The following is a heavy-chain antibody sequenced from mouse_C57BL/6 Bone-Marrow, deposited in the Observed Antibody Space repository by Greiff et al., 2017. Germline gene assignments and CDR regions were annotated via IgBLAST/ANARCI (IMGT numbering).Heavy chain of an antibody. CDR3: TTCYGNYAGFAY. Sequence: VQLQQSGAELVRPGASVKLSCTASGFNIKDYYMHWVKQRPEQGLAWIGRIDPADGDTEYAPKFQGKATMTADTSSNTAYLQRSILTSEDTAVYYCTTCYGNYAGFAYWGQGTLVTVSA. V-gene: IGHV14-1*01. D-gene: IGHD2-1*01. CDR2: IDPADGDT. J-gene: IGHJ3*01. CDR1: GFNIKDYY.